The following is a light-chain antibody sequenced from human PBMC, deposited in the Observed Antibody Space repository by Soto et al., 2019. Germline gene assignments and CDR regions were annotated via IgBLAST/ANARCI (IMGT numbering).Light chain of an antibody. Sequence: QSVLTQPPSASGTPGQRVSISCSGSSSNIGSKYVYWYQQLPGTAPKLLIYNNNQRPSGVPDRFSGSKSGTSASLAIGGLRSEDEADYSCAAWDDSLSEWVFGGGTKLTVL. CDR3: AAWDDSLSEWV. CDR2: NNN. J-gene: IGLJ3*02. V-gene: IGLV1-47*02. CDR1: SSNIGSKY.